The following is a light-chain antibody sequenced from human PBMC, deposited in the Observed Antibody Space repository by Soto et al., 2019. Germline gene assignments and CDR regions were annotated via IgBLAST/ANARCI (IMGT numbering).Light chain of an antibody. J-gene: IGLJ1*01. Sequence: QSALTQPRSVSGSPGQSVTISCTGTSSDIGRYDYVSWYQQHPGKAPKLIIYDVNERPSGVPGRFSGSKSGNTASLTISGLQADDEADYYCCSYAGRYSYVFGTGTQLTVL. V-gene: IGLV2-11*01. CDR1: SSDIGRYDY. CDR3: CSYAGRYSYV. CDR2: DVN.